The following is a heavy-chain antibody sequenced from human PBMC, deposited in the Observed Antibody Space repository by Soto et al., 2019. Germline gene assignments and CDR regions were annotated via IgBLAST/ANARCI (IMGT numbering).Heavy chain of an antibody. Sequence: QVQLQQWGAGLLKPSETLSLTCAVYGGSFSGYYWSWIRQPPGKGLEWIGEINHSGSTNYNPSPKSRVTISVDTAKNQFSLKLSSVTAADTAVYYCARGPKVWGSYRRDYWGQGTLVTVSS. CDR1: GGSFSGYY. J-gene: IGHJ4*02. D-gene: IGHD3-16*02. CDR3: ARGPKVWGSYRRDY. V-gene: IGHV4-34*01. CDR2: INHSGST.